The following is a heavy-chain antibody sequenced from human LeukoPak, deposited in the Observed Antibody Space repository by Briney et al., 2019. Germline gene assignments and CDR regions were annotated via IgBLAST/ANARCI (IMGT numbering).Heavy chain of an antibody. V-gene: IGHV1-69*13. CDR1: RGTFISYA. CDR2: IIPIFGTA. Sequence: ASVKVSCKASRGTFISYAISWVRQAPGQGLEWMGGIIPIFGTANYAQKFQGRVTITADESTSTAYMELSRLRSEDTAVYYCARVVYDFWSGYCPGDCYHYYYYYYYMDVWGKGTTVTVSS. CDR3: ARVVYDFWSGYCPGDCYHYYYYYYYMDV. J-gene: IGHJ6*03. D-gene: IGHD3-3*01.